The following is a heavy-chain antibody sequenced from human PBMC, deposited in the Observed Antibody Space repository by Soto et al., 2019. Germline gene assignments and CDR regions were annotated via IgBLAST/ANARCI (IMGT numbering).Heavy chain of an antibody. J-gene: IGHJ4*02. D-gene: IGHD3-3*01. CDR3: ARDLEIRYYDFWTGSSAY. CDR2: ISAYNGNT. Sequence: GASVKVSCKASGYTFASYGITWVRQAPGQGLEWMGWISAYNGNTNYAQKLQGRVTMTTDTSTSTAYMELRSLRSDDTAVYYCARDLEIRYYDFWTGSSAYWGQGTLVTVSS. CDR1: GYTFASYG. V-gene: IGHV1-18*01.